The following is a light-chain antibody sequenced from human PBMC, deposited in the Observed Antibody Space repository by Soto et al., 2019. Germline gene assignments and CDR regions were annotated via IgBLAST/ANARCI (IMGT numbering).Light chain of an antibody. CDR2: LNSDGSH. CDR1: SGHSSYD. V-gene: IGLV4-69*01. Sequence: QLVLTQSPSASASLGASVKLTCTLSSGHSSYDIAWHQQQPEKGPRYLMKLNSDGSHSKGDGIPDRFSGSSSGAERYLTISSLQSEDEADYYCQTWGTGPHVVFGGGTKLTVL. CDR3: QTWGTGPHVV. J-gene: IGLJ2*01.